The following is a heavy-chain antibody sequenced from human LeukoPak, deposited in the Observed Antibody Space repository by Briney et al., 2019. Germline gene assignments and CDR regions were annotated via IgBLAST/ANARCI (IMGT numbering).Heavy chain of an antibody. Sequence: SETLSLTCTVSGGSISSYYWSWIRHPPGKGLEWIGYIYYSGSTNYNPSLKSRVTISVDTSKNQFSLKLSSVTAADTAVYYCARGAELPDYWGQGTLVTVFS. D-gene: IGHD2-15*01. V-gene: IGHV4-59*01. J-gene: IGHJ4*02. CDR1: GGSISSYY. CDR3: ARGAELPDY. CDR2: IYYSGST.